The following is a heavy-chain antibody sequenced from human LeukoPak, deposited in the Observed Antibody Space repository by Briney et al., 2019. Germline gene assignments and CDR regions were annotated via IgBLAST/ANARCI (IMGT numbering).Heavy chain of an antibody. CDR2: ITGSGGST. CDR3: AKKRVDDRPPLH. CDR1: GFTFSNYA. V-gene: IGHV3-23*01. Sequence: GGSLRLSCVASGFTFSNYAMSWVRQAPGKGLEWVSGITGSGGSTYYADSVKGRFTISRDNSKSTLYLQMNSLRDDDTAVYYCAKKRVDDRPPLHWGQGTLVTVSS. J-gene: IGHJ4*02. D-gene: IGHD6-25*01.